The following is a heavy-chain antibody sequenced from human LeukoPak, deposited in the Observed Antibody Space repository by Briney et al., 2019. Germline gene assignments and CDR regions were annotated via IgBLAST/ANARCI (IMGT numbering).Heavy chain of an antibody. CDR3: ARPGYYDNSGFNFDY. CDR1: GGSISSSTVY. J-gene: IGHJ4*02. V-gene: IGHV4-39*01. Sequence: SETLSLTCTVSGGSISSSTVYWGWIRQPPGKGLEWIGGINYSGYTYYNPSLKSRVTLSVDTPKNQFSLKLSSVTAADTAVYYCARPGYYDNSGFNFDYWGQGTLVTVSS. CDR2: INYSGYT. D-gene: IGHD3-22*01.